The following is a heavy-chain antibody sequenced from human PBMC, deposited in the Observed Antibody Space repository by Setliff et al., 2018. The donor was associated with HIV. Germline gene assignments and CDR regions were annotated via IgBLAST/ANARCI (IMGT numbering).Heavy chain of an antibody. V-gene: IGHV1-8*02. J-gene: IGHJ6*03. Sequence: ASVKVSCKASGYTFTSYDINWVRQATGQGLEWMGWMNPNSGNTGYAQKFQGRVTMTGNTSISTAYMELSSLRSEDTAVYYCARDGGGPGDYYYYMDVWAKGTTVTVSS. CDR2: MNPNSGNT. D-gene: IGHD3-16*01. CDR3: ARDGGGPGDYYYYMDV. CDR1: GYTFTSYD.